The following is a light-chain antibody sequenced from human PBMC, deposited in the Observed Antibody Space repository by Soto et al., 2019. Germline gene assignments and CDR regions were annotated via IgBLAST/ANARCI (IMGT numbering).Light chain of an antibody. CDR3: SSYTSSSTLYV. V-gene: IGLV2-14*01. J-gene: IGLJ1*01. Sequence: QSALTQPASVSGSPGQSITISCTGTSSDIGGYNYVCWYKQHPGKAPQLMIYEVTNRPSGVSDRFSGSKSGNTASLTISGLQAEDEADYYCSSYTSSSTLYVFGTGTKFAVL. CDR2: EVT. CDR1: SSDIGGYNY.